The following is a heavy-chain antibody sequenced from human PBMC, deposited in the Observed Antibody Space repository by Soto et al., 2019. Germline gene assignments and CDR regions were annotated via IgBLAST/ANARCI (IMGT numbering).Heavy chain of an antibody. J-gene: IGHJ6*03. CDR1: GFTFSSYA. Sequence: PGGSLRLSCAASGFTFSSYAMSWVRQAPGKGLEWVSAISGSGGSTYYADSVKGRFTISRDNSKNTLYLQMNSLRAEDTAVYYCAKLGVVYCGGDCHHYYSYCYMDILGKG. V-gene: IGHV3-23*01. D-gene: IGHD2-21*01. CDR3: AKLGVVYCGGDCHHYYSYCYMDI. CDR2: ISGSGGST.